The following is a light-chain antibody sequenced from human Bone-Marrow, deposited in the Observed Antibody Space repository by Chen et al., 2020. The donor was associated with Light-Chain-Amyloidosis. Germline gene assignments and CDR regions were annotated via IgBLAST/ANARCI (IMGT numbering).Light chain of an antibody. CDR2: RAS. CDR3: QQHYAWPLT. CDR1: QSVGDN. J-gene: IGKJ4*01. V-gene: IGKV3-15*01. Sequence: EIVMTQSPATLSVSPGESATLSCGASQSVGDNLAWYQQRPGQAPRLLIYRASTRATGIPARFSGSGSGTDFTLTISSLQPEDFAVYYCQQHYAWPLTFGGGTKVEI.